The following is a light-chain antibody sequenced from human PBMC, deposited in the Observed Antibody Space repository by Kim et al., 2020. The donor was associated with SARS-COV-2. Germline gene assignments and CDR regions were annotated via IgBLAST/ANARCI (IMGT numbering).Light chain of an antibody. V-gene: IGKV1-5*01. J-gene: IGKJ1*01. Sequence: ASVGDRGTITCRASQSISTWLAWYQQKPGKAPKLLIYDASSLQSGVPSRFSGSGSGTEFTLTISSLQPDDSATYYCQQFNVYTWTFGQGTKVDIK. CDR3: QQFNVYTWT. CDR1: QSISTW. CDR2: DAS.